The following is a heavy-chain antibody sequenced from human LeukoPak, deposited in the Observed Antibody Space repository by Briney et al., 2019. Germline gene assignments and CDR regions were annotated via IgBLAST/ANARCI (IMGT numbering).Heavy chain of an antibody. D-gene: IGHD6-19*01. CDR3: ARDRSSGWSRLDY. CDR1: GYTFTSYA. V-gene: IGHV1-3*01. J-gene: IGHJ4*02. Sequence: ASVKVSCKASGYTFTSYAMHWVRQAPGQRFEWMGWINAGNGNTKYSQKFQGRVTITRDTSASTAYMELSSLRSEDTAVYYCARDRSSGWSRLDYWGQGTLVTVSS. CDR2: INAGNGNT.